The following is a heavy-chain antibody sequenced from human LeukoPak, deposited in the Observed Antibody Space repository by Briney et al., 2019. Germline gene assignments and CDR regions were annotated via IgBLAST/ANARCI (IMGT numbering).Heavy chain of an antibody. CDR2: MNPNSGNT. CDR1: GYTFTSYD. J-gene: IGHJ5*02. V-gene: IGHV1-8*01. D-gene: IGHD3-3*01. CDR3: ARPYYDFWSGYYAFDP. Sequence: ASVKVSCKASGYTFTSYDINWVRQAPGQGLEWMGWMNPNSGNTGYAQKFQGRVTMTRNTSISTAYMELSSLRSEDTAVYYCARPYYDFWSGYYAFDPWGQGTLVTVSS.